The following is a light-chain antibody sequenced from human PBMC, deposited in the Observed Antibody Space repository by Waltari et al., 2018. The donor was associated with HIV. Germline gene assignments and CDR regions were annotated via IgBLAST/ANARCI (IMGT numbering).Light chain of an antibody. CDR3: QKYDSAPLT. CDR2: AAS. CDR1: QDIINF. V-gene: IGKV1-27*01. J-gene: IGKJ1*01. Sequence: DIQMTQSPSSLSASIGDTVTVTCRASQDIINFLAWYQQKPGKNPQLLIYAASTLQSEVPSRVGGSGSGADFVLTITSLQPEDGATYFCQKYDSAPLTFGQGTKVEIK.